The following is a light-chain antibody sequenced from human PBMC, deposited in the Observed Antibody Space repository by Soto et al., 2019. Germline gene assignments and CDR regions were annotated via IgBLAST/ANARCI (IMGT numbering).Light chain of an antibody. CDR3: SSYTTSSTHV. CDR2: DVT. V-gene: IGLV2-14*03. Sequence: SALTQPASVSGSPGQSITISCTGTSSDVGYYNYVSWFQQHPGKAPRLVISDVTNRPSGVSNRFSGSKSGNTASLTISGLQAEDEAHYYCSSYTTSSTHVFGTGTKVTV. CDR1: SSDVGYYNY. J-gene: IGLJ1*01.